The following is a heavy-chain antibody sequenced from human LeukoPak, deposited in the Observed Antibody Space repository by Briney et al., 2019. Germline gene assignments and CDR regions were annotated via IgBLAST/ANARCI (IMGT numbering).Heavy chain of an antibody. CDR2: ISSGGTTM. CDR1: GFTFSSFE. V-gene: IGHV3-48*03. CDR3: ARDLSPVVRASPMGY. J-gene: IGHJ4*02. D-gene: IGHD3-10*01. Sequence: GGSLRLSCAASGFTFSSFEMNWVRQAPGKGLEWVSYISSGGTTMYYADSVKGRFTISSDTSKNTLYLQMNSLRAEDTAVYYCARDLSPVVRASPMGYWGQGTLVTVSS.